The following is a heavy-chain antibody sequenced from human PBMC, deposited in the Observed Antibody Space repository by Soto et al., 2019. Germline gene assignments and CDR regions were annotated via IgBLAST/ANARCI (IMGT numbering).Heavy chain of an antibody. D-gene: IGHD1-20*01. CDR1: GFTFSSYG. J-gene: IGHJ5*02. CDR3: ARDPQYNWNGFWFDP. V-gene: IGHV3-33*01. CDR2: IWYDGSNK. Sequence: GGSLRLSCAASGFTFSSYGMHWVRQAPGKGLEWVAVIWYDGSNKYYADSVKGRFTISRDNSKNTLYLQMNSLRAEDTAVYYCARDPQYNWNGFWFDPWGQGTLVTASS.